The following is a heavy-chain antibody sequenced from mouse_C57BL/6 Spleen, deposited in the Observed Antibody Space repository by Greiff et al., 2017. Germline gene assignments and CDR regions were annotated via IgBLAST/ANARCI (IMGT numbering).Heavy chain of an antibody. CDR1: GFNIKDDY. CDR2: IDPENGDT. Sequence: VQLQQSGAELVRPGASVKLSCTASGFNIKDDYMHWVKQRPEQGLEWIGWIDPENGDTEYASKFQGKATITADTSSNTAYLQLSSLTSEDTAVYYCTLYDYGFAYWGQGTLVTVSA. V-gene: IGHV14-4*01. CDR3: TLYDYGFAY. D-gene: IGHD2-4*01. J-gene: IGHJ3*01.